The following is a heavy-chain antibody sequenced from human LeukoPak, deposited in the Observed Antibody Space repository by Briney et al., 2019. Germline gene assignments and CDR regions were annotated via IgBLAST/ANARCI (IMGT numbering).Heavy chain of an antibody. D-gene: IGHD5-24*01. V-gene: IGHV3-9*01. Sequence: GGSLRLSCAGSGFIFNNYAMHWVRQPPGKGLEWVSGISWNSGSIDYVDSVKGRFTISRDNAKNSLYLQMNSLRVEDTAVYYCAKEGRSLQTYWGQGTLVTVSS. CDR1: GFIFNNYA. J-gene: IGHJ4*02. CDR2: ISWNSGSI. CDR3: AKEGRSLQTY.